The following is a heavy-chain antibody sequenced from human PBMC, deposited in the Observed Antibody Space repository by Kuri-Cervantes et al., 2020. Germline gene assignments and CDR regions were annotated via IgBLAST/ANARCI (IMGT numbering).Heavy chain of an antibody. V-gene: IGHV3-20*04. D-gene: IGHD3-22*01. Sequence: LSLTCAASEFTFDDYGMSWVRQAPGKGLEWVSGINWNGDNTGYADSVKGRFTISRDNAKNSLYLQMNSLRAEDTALYYCVREGKGGYYDSSGFFDYWGQGTLVTVSS. CDR3: VREGKGGYYDSSGFFDY. CDR2: INWNGDNT. J-gene: IGHJ4*02. CDR1: EFTFDDYG.